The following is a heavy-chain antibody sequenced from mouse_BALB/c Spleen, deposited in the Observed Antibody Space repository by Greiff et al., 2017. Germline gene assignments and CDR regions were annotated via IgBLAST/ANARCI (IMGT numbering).Heavy chain of an antibody. J-gene: IGHJ2*01. CDR2: INPSTGYT. D-gene: IGHD1-1*01. Sequence: VQLQQSGAELAKPGASVKMSCKASGYTFTSYWMHWVKQRPGQGLEWIGYINPSTGYTEYNQKFKDKATLTADKSSSTAYMQLSSLTSEDSAVYYCARSTVVERGYFDYWGQGTTLTVSS. V-gene: IGHV1-7*01. CDR3: ARSTVVERGYFDY. CDR1: GYTFTSYW.